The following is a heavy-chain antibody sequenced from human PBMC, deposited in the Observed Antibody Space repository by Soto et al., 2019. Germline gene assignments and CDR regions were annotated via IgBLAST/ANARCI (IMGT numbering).Heavy chain of an antibody. CDR2: IYYSGST. Sequence: SETLSLTCTVSGGSISSSSYYWGWIRQPPGKGLEWIGSIYYSGSTYYNPSLKSRVTISRDNAKNTLYLQMNSLRAEDTAVYYCARHLAGNRDYWGQGTLVTVSS. V-gene: IGHV4-39*01. CDR1: GGSISSSSYY. CDR3: ARHLAGNRDY. D-gene: IGHD3-3*02. J-gene: IGHJ4*02.